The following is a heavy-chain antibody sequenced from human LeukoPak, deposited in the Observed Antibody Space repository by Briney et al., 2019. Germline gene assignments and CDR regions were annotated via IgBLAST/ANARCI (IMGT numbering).Heavy chain of an antibody. J-gene: IGHJ6*04. D-gene: IGHD3-9*01. CDR3: ASGAPTGYYYYYGMDV. CDR1: GYTFTSYA. V-gene: IGHV1-3*01. Sequence: ASVKVSCKASGYTFTSYAMHWVRQAPGQRLEWMGWINAGNGNTKYSQKFQGRVTITRDTSASTAYMELSSLRSEDTAVYYCASGAPTGYYYYYGMDVWGKGTTVTVSS. CDR2: INAGNGNT.